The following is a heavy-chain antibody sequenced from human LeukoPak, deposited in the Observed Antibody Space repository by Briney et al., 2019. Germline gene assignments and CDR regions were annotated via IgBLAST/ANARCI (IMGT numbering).Heavy chain of an antibody. J-gene: IGHJ5*02. D-gene: IGHD6-6*01. Sequence: ASVKVSCKASGYTFTSYDINWVRQATGQGLEWMGWMNPNSGNTGYAQKFQGRATMTRNTSISTAYMELSSLRSEDTAVYYCARGRLAARPVGYWFDPWGQGTLVTVSS. CDR1: GYTFTSYD. CDR3: ARGRLAARPVGYWFDP. CDR2: MNPNSGNT. V-gene: IGHV1-8*01.